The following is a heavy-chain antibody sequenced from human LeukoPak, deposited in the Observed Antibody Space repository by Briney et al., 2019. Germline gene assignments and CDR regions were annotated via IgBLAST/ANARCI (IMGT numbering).Heavy chain of an antibody. Sequence: PGGSLRPSCAASGFTFSSYGMHWVRQAPGKGLEWVAVISYDGSNKYYADSVKGRFTISRDNSKNTLYLQMNSLRAEDTAVYYCAKDFRYSSGWSFDPWGQGTLVTVSS. J-gene: IGHJ5*02. V-gene: IGHV3-30*18. CDR2: ISYDGSNK. D-gene: IGHD6-19*01. CDR1: GFTFSSYG. CDR3: AKDFRYSSGWSFDP.